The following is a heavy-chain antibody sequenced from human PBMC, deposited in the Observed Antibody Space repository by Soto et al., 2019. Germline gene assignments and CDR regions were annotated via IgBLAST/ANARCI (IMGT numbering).Heavy chain of an antibody. Sequence: PGGSLRLSCAASGFTFSNAWMNWVRQAPGKGLEWVGRIKSKTDGGTTDYAAPVKGRFTISRDDSKNTLYLQMNSLKTEDTAVYYCTTDIPGDKYYYYSGMDVWGKGTTVTVPS. CDR3: TTDIPGDKYYYYSGMDV. V-gene: IGHV3-15*07. D-gene: IGHD1-26*01. J-gene: IGHJ6*04. CDR1: GFTFSNAW. CDR2: IKSKTDGGTT.